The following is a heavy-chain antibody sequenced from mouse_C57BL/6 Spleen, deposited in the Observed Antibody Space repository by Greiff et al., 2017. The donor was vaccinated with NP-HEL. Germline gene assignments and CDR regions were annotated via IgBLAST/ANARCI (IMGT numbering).Heavy chain of an antibody. D-gene: IGHD2-2*01. J-gene: IGHJ4*01. Sequence: EVKLVESGEGLVKPGGSLKLSCAASGFTFSSYAMSWVRQTPEKRLEWVAYISSGGDYIYYADTVKGRFTISRDNARNTLYLQMSSLKSEDTAMYYCTRDGGYISHYYAMDYWGQGTSVTVSS. CDR3: TRDGGYISHYYAMDY. V-gene: IGHV5-9-1*02. CDR2: ISSGGDYI. CDR1: GFTFSSYA.